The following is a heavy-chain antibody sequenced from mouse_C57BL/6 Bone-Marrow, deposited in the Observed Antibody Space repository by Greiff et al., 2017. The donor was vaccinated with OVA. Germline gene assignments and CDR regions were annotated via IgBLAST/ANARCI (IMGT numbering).Heavy chain of an antibody. CDR3: AREGAYGKRSWFAY. CDR1: GFTFSSYT. J-gene: IGHJ3*01. CDR2: ISGGGGNT. V-gene: IGHV5-9*01. Sequence: EVMLVESGGGLVKPGGSLKLSCAASGFTFSSYTMSWVRQTPEKRLEWVATISGGGGNTYYPDSVKGRFTISRDNAKNTLYLQMSSLRSEDTALYYCAREGAYGKRSWFAYWGQGTLGTVSA. D-gene: IGHD2-1*01.